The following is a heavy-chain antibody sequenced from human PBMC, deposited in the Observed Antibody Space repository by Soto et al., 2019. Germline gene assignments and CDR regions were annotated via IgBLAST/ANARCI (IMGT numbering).Heavy chain of an antibody. D-gene: IGHD3-22*01. V-gene: IGHV4-34*01. Sequence: SETLSLTCAVYGGSFSGYYWSWIRQPPGKGLEWIGEINHSGSTNYNPSLKSRVTISVDTSKNQFSLKLSSVTAADTAVYYCASRNYYDSSGQWDFDYWGQGTLVTVSS. CDR1: GGSFSGYY. CDR3: ASRNYYDSSGQWDFDY. CDR2: INHSGST. J-gene: IGHJ4*02.